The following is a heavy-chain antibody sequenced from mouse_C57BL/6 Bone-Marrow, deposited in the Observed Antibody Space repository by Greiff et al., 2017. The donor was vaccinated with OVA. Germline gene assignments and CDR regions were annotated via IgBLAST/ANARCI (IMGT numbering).Heavy chain of an antibody. Sequence: VQLQESGPELVKPGASVKISCKASGYAFSSSWMNWVKQRPGKGLEWIGRIYPGDGDTKYNGKFKGKATLTADKSSSTAYMQLSSLTSEDSAVYVCARNPAQATGGLDYWGQGTTLTVSS. J-gene: IGHJ2*01. CDR3: ARNPAQATGGLDY. CDR1: GYAFSSSW. V-gene: IGHV1-82*01. CDR2: IYPGDGDT. D-gene: IGHD3-2*02.